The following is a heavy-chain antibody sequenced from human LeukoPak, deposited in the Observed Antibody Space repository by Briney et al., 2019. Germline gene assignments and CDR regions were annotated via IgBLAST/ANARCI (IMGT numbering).Heavy chain of an antibody. CDR3: AKDRGYSFDY. J-gene: IGHJ4*02. CDR1: GFTFSSFA. Sequence: GGSLRLSCAASGFTFSSFAMSWVRQAPGKGLEWVSGISASGGSTYYADSVKGRFTISRDNSKNTLYLHLHSLRADDTAVYYCAKDRGYSFDYWGQGTLVTVSS. D-gene: IGHD5-18*01. V-gene: IGHV3-23*01. CDR2: ISASGGST.